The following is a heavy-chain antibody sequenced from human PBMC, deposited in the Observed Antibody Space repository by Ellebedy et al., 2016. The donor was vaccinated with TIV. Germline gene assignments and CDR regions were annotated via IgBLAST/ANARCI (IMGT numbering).Heavy chain of an antibody. V-gene: IGHV5-51*01. CDR3: ARPSDWNDGYFHY. J-gene: IGHJ4*02. D-gene: IGHD1-1*01. CDR1: GYSFTSYW. CDR2: IYPGDSDT. Sequence: GESLKISCKGSGYSFTSYWIGWVRQMPGKGLEWMGIIYPGDSDTRYSPSFQGQVIISADKSTSPAYLQWSGLKASDTAMFYCARPSDWNDGYFHYWGQGTLVTVSS.